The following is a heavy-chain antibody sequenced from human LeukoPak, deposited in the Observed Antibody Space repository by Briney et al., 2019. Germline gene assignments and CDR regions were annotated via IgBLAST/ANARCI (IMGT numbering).Heavy chain of an antibody. CDR2: ISGSGGST. D-gene: IGHD3-10*01. V-gene: IGHV3-23*01. J-gene: IGHJ4*02. Sequence: GGSLRLSCAASGFTFSSYAMSWARQAPGKGLEWVSAISGSGGSTYYADSVKGRFTISRDNSKNTLYLQMNSLRAEDTAVYYCAKPFYYGSGSYGDYFDYWGQGTLVTVSS. CDR1: GFTFSSYA. CDR3: AKPFYYGSGSYGDYFDY.